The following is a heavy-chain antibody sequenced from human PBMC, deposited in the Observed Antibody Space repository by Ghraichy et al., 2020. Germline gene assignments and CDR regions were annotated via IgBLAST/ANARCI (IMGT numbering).Heavy chain of an antibody. D-gene: IGHD1-1*01. CDR1: GFTFSNSW. Sequence: GGSLRLSCEASGFTFSNSWMSWVRQAPGKGLEWVAHINQDGSEKYYVDAVKGRFTISRDNAKNSLHLQMSSLRAEDTAVYYCTRGHWWVDPWGQGPVVTVSS. V-gene: IGHV3-7*05. CDR3: TRGHWWVDP. CDR2: INQDGSEK. J-gene: IGHJ5*02.